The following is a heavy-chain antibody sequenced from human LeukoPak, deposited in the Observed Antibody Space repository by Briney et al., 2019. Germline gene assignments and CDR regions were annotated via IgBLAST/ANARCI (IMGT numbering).Heavy chain of an antibody. J-gene: IGHJ4*02. CDR2: IYSGGST. CDR3: ARNVGY. CDR1: GLTVSNNY. Sequence: TGGSLRLSCAVSGLTVSNNYMSWVRQAPGKGLEWVSVIYSGGSTYYADSVKGRFTISRDNSKNTVYLQMNSLRDEDTAVYYCARNVGYWGQRTLVTVST. V-gene: IGHV3-53*01. D-gene: IGHD1-26*01.